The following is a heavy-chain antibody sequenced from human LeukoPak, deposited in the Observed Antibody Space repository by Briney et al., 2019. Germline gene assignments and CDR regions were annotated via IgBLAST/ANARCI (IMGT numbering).Heavy chain of an antibody. Sequence: PGGSLRLSCAASGFTVSSNYMNWVRQAPGKGLEWVSVIYSGGATYYADSVKGRFTISRDISKNTVYLQMNSLRAEDSAVYYCARGYGPDYWGQGTLVTVS. D-gene: IGHD4-17*01. J-gene: IGHJ4*02. CDR2: IYSGGAT. CDR3: ARGYGPDY. CDR1: GFTVSSNY. V-gene: IGHV3-53*01.